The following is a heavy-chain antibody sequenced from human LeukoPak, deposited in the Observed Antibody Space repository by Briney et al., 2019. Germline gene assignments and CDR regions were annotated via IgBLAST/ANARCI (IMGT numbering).Heavy chain of an antibody. Sequence: PGGSLRLSCAASGFTFSSHSMNWVRQAPGKGLEWVSSISSSSSYIYYADSVKGRFTISRDNAKNSLYLQMNSLRAEDTAVYYCATPAAGPRAEYSQHWGQGTLVTVSS. V-gene: IGHV3-21*01. CDR3: ATPAAGPRAEYSQH. CDR2: ISSSSSYI. J-gene: IGHJ1*01. CDR1: GFTFSSHS. D-gene: IGHD6-13*01.